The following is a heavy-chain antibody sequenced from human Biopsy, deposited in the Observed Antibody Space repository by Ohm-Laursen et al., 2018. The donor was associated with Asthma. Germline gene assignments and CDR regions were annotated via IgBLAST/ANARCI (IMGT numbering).Heavy chain of an antibody. Sequence: TLSLTCLVSGDAMSTSGSYWGWIRQSPGKGLEWIGSIYYSGRTYYNPSLESRVTISADTSKNHFSLKVTSVTAADTAVYYCARAVSSSSYWYFDLWGSGDLVTVSS. D-gene: IGHD6-13*01. CDR2: IYYSGRT. J-gene: IGHJ2*01. CDR1: GDAMSTSGSY. V-gene: IGHV4-39*02. CDR3: ARAVSSSSYWYFDL.